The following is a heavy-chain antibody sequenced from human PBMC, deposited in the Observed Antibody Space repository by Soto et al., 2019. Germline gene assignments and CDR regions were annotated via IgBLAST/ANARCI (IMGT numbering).Heavy chain of an antibody. CDR2: ISAYNGNT. J-gene: IGHJ6*02. CDR3: ARRPSYYDFWSAIEGMDV. CDR1: GYTFTSYG. Sequence: ASVKVSCKASGYTFTSYGISWVRQAPGQGLEWMGWISAYNGNTNYAQKLQGRVTMTTDTSTSTAYMELRSLRSDDTAVYYCARRPSYYDFWSAIEGMDVWGQGTTVTVSS. V-gene: IGHV1-18*01. D-gene: IGHD3-3*01.